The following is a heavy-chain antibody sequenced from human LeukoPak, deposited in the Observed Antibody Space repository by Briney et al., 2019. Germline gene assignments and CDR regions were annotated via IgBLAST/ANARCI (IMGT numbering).Heavy chain of an antibody. CDR1: GFTFSSYG. CDR2: ISYDGSNK. CDR3: GRDALPVVDYYYYMDV. J-gene: IGHJ6*03. D-gene: IGHD2-21*01. V-gene: IGHV3-30*03. Sequence: GGSLRLSCAASGFTFSSYGMHWVRQAPGKGLEWVAVISYDGSNKYYADSVKGRFTISRDNSKNTLYLQMNSLRAEDTAVYYCGRDALPVVDYYYYMDVWGKGATVTVSS.